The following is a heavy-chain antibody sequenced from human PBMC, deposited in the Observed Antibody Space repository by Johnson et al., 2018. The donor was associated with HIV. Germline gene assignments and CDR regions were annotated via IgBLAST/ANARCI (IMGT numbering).Heavy chain of an antibody. D-gene: IGHD4-17*01. CDR1: GFTFSNAW. CDR3: ARALTTDAFDI. V-gene: IGHV3-48*01. CDR2: ISSSGSTI. J-gene: IGHJ3*02. Sequence: VQLVESGGGLVKPGGSLRLSCAASGFTFSNAWMSWVRQAPGKGLEWVSYISSSGSTIYYADSVKGRFTISRDNSKNTLYLQMNSLRAEDTAVYYCARALTTDAFDIWGQGTMVTVSS.